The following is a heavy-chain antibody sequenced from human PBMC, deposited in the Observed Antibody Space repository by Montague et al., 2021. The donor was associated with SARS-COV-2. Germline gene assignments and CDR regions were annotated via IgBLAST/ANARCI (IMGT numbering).Heavy chain of an antibody. J-gene: IGHJ5*02. D-gene: IGHD3-3*01. CDR3: ARDRRFLEWLPTLGCFDP. CDR2: IKQDGSER. CDR1: GFTFSSYW. Sequence: SLRLSCAASGFTFSSYWMSWVRQAPGKGLEWVANIKQDGSERYYVDSVKGRFTISRDNAKNSLYLQMNSLRAEDTAVYYCARDRRFLEWLPTLGCFDPWGQGTLVTVSP. V-gene: IGHV3-7*01.